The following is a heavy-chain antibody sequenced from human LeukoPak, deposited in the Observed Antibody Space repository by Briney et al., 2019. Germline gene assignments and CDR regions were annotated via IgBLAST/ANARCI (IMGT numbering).Heavy chain of an antibody. CDR1: GVSITTNY. V-gene: IGHV4-59*01. Sequence: PSETLSLTCSVSGVSITTNYWSWIRQPPGKGLEWLGYTHHSGATSYNPSLKSRGTMSLDTSNNQFSLKVTSVTAADTAVYYCARSSAHSYGDFHYWGQGNLVTVSS. J-gene: IGHJ4*02. D-gene: IGHD5-18*01. CDR3: ARSSAHSYGDFHY. CDR2: THHSGAT.